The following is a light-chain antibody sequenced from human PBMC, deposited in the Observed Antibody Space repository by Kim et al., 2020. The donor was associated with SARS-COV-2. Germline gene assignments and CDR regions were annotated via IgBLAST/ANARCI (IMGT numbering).Light chain of an antibody. J-gene: IGKJ1*01. V-gene: IGKV1-8*01. CDR1: QGISSY. CDR2: AAS. Sequence: AIRMTQSPSSFSASTGDRVTITCRASQGISSYLAWYQQKPGKAPKLLIYAASTLQSGVPSRFSGSGSGTDFTLTISCLQSEDFATYYCLQYYSYPRTFCQVTKVEIK. CDR3: LQYYSYPRT.